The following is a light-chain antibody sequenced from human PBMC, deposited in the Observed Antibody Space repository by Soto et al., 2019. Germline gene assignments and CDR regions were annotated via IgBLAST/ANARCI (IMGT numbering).Light chain of an antibody. CDR2: KAS. J-gene: IGKJ5*01. CDR1: QSISSW. V-gene: IGKV1-5*03. CDR3: QQYNSYSVT. Sequence: DIQMSQSPSTLSASVGERVTMSCRASQSISSWLAWYQRKPGEARKLLIYKASSLESGVPSRFSGSGSRTEITLTISSLHPDDFATYYCQQYNSYSVTLGQGTRLEIK.